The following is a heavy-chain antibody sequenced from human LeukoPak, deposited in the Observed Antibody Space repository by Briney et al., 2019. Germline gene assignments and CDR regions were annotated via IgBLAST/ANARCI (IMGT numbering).Heavy chain of an antibody. J-gene: IGHJ4*02. CDR2: ISAYNGNT. V-gene: IGHV1-18*01. CDR3: ARDWQDGKWGYFDY. Sequence: ASVTVSYMASGYTFTSYGISWVRQAPGQGLEWMGWISAYNGNTNYAQKLQGRVTMTTDTSTSTAYMELRSLRSDDAAVYYCARDWQDGKWGYFDYWGQGTLVTVSS. D-gene: IGHD3-16*01. CDR1: GYTFTSYG.